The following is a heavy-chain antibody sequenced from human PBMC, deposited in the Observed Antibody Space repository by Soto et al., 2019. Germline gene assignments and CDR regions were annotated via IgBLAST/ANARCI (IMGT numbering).Heavy chain of an antibody. D-gene: IGHD6-19*01. CDR3: AKPGYLEQWLVRGYFDY. V-gene: IGHV3-23*01. Sequence: EVQLLESGGGLVQPGGSLRLSCAASGFTFSSYAMSWVRQAPGKGLEWVSAISGSGGSTYYADSVKGRFIISRDNSKNTLFLQMNSLRAEDTAVYYCAKPGYLEQWLVRGYFDYWGQGTLVTVSS. J-gene: IGHJ4*02. CDR2: ISGSGGST. CDR1: GFTFSSYA.